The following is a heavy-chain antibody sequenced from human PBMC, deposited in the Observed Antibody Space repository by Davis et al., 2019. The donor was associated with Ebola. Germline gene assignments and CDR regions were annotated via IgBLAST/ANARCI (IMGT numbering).Heavy chain of an antibody. J-gene: IGHJ6*03. CDR2: IKQDGSEK. V-gene: IGHV3-7*01. CDR3: ARVEADYFEPCYYMDV. Sequence: GESLKISCAASGFTFSDYWMSWVRQAPGKGLEWVANIKQDGSEKYYVDSVKGRFTISRDNAKNSLYLQMNSLRAEDTAAYYCARVEADYFEPCYYMDVWGKGTTVTVSS. D-gene: IGHD3-10*01. CDR1: GFTFSDYW.